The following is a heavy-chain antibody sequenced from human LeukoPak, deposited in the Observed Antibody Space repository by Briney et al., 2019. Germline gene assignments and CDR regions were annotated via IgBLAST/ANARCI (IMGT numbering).Heavy chain of an antibody. V-gene: IGHV3-23*01. Sequence: PGGSLRLFCAASGFSFSSYAMSWVRQAAGGGLEWVSAISGSGGSTCYADSVKGRFTISRDKSKNTLYLQMSSLRAEDTAVYYCATTPYQWELLLAFDIWGQGTMVTVSS. CDR3: ATTPYQWELLLAFDI. D-gene: IGHD1-26*01. J-gene: IGHJ3*02. CDR1: GFSFSSYA. CDR2: ISGSGGST.